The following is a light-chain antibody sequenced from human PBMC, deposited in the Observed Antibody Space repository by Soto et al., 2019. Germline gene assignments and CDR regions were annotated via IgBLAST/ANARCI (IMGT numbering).Light chain of an antibody. CDR2: DAS. J-gene: IGKJ4*01. Sequence: DIQMTQSPSSLSASVGDRVTITCQASQVISNYLNWYQQKPGKAPKLLIYDASNLETGVPSRFSGSGSGTDFTLTISSLQPEDIATYYCQQYDNLPPALTFGGGTKVEIK. CDR3: QQYDNLPPALT. V-gene: IGKV1-33*01. CDR1: QVISNY.